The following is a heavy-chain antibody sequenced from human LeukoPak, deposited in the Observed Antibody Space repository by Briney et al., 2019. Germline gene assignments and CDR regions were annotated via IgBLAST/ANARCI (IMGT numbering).Heavy chain of an antibody. D-gene: IGHD3-10*01. CDR3: AKDMVQRNGVFDPFDI. V-gene: IGHV3-23*01. J-gene: IGHJ3*02. CDR1: GFSFSDFA. CDR2: VGGAGGHT. Sequence: GGSLRLSCLASGFSFSDFAMNWVRQAPGKGLEWVAHVGGAGGHTDYADSVKGRFTISRDDSRKSLYLQLTSLTADDAAVYFCAKDMVQRNGVFDPFDIWGPGTVVTVSS.